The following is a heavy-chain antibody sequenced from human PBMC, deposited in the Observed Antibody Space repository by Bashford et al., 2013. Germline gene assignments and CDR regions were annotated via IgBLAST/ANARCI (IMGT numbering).Heavy chain of an antibody. CDR2: ISAYNGDT. CDR3: AKGRKPLSIATRPEFDY. Sequence: VASVKVSCKASGYKFTTFGISWVRQAPGQGLEWMGWISAYNGDTKLEEKVQDRVALTTDTSTGTTYMELRDLRPDDTAIYYCAKGRKPLSIATRPEFDYWGQGTLVTVSS. V-gene: IGHV1-18*01. J-gene: IGHJ4*02. D-gene: IGHD6-6*01. CDR1: GYKFTTFG.